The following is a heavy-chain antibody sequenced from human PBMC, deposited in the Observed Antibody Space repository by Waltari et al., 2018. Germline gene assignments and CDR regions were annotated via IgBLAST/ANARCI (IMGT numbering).Heavy chain of an antibody. J-gene: IGHJ4*02. CDR2: NYNDGTT. D-gene: IGHD1-26*01. Sequence: EVQLVESGGGSIKPGGSLRLSCGASGFTFSSNFMSWVRQAPGKGLEWVSINYNDGTTYYGDSVKGRFTIYRDNSKSTMYLQMNTLRTEDTAVYYCATGRYRFFDYWGQGTLVTVSS. CDR3: ATGRYRFFDY. CDR1: GFTFSSNF. V-gene: IGHV3-53*01.